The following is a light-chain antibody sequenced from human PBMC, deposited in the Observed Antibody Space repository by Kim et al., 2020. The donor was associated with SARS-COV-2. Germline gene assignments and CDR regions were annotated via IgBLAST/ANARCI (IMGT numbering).Light chain of an antibody. Sequence: PRTAARSTCGGNSSGSEGVHRYQQTRGGARVLVIYYDSDRRSGIPERFSGSNSGNTATLTISRVGGGDEADYYCQVWDSSSDHPVFGGGTQLTVL. CDR2: YDS. CDR1: SSGSEG. V-gene: IGLV3-21*04. CDR3: QVWDSSSDHPV. J-gene: IGLJ3*02.